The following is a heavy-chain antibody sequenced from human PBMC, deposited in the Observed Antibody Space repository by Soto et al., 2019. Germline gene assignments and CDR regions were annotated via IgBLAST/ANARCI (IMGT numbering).Heavy chain of an antibody. J-gene: IGHJ5*02. V-gene: IGHV4-30-4*01. Sequence: SETLSLTCTVSGGSISSGDYYWSWIRQPPGKGLEWIGYIYYSGSTYYNPSLKSRVTISVDTSKNQFSLKLSSVTAADTAVYYCARDRLEGGAAAAPGGNWFDPWGQGTLVTVSS. CDR1: GGSISSGDYY. CDR3: ARDRLEGGAAAAPGGNWFDP. CDR2: IYYSGST. D-gene: IGHD6-13*01.